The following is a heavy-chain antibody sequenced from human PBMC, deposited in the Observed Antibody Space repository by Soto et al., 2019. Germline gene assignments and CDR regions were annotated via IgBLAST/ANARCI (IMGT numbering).Heavy chain of an antibody. J-gene: IGHJ4*02. CDR1: GAYINSYG. Sequence: SETLSLTCTVSGAYINSYGWSWVRQPAGQGLEWIGRLYSSGNTNYNPSFKSRLTMSADTSKNQFSLKVTSVTAADTAVYYCARGPYINGYYVIDSWSPGTLVTVSS. D-gene: IGHD1-26*01. CDR2: LYSSGNT. V-gene: IGHV4-4*07. CDR3: ARGPYINGYYVIDS.